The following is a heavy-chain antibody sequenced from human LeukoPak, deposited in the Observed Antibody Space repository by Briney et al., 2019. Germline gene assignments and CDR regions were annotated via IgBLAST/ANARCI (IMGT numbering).Heavy chain of an antibody. CDR3: ARDFPMVRGVIDY. CDR2: ISYDGSNK. Sequence: PGGSLRLSCAASGFTFSSYAMHWVRRAPGKGLEWVAVISYDGSNKYYADSVKGRFTISRDNSKNTLYLQMNSLRAEDTAVYYCARDFPMVRGVIDYWGQGTLVTVSS. J-gene: IGHJ4*02. CDR1: GFTFSSYA. V-gene: IGHV3-30-3*01. D-gene: IGHD3-10*01.